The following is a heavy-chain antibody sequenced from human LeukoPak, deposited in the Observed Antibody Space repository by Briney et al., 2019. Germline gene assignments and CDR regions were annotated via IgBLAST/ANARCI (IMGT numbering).Heavy chain of an antibody. J-gene: IGHJ5*02. D-gene: IGHD1-26*01. CDR3: AKAGVGSTLVGWFDP. CDR1: GFTFDDYA. CDR2: ISWNSGGI. Sequence: GGSLRLSCAASGFTFDDYAMHWVRQAPGKGLEWVSGISWNSGGIGYADSVKGRFTISRDNAKNSLYLQMKSLRAEDTALYYCAKAGVGSTLVGWFDPWGQGTLVTVSS. V-gene: IGHV3-9*01.